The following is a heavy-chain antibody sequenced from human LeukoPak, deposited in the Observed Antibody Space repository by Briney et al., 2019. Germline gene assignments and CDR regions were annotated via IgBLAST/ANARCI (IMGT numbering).Heavy chain of an antibody. V-gene: IGHV5-51*01. CDR2: IYPGDSNT. CDR1: GYSFTSYW. CDR3: ASRLTGTTAFYDY. Sequence: GESLKISCKGSGYSFTSYWIGWVRQMPGKGLEWMGIIYPGDSNTRYNPSFQGQVTISADNSTSTAYLQWSSLKASDTAMYYCASRLTGTTAFYDYWGQGTLVTVSS. D-gene: IGHD1-7*01. J-gene: IGHJ4*02.